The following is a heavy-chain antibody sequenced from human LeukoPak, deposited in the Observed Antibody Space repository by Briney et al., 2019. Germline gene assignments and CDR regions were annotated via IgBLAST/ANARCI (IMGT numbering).Heavy chain of an antibody. V-gene: IGHV1-58*02. CDR1: GFTFTSSA. J-gene: IGHJ3*02. CDR3: AAFSLGDYDYGDYTDAFDI. CDR2: IDVGSGNT. Sequence: SVKVSCKASGFTFTSSAMQWVRQARGQRLEWIGWIDVGSGNTNYAQKFQERVTITRDMSTSTAYMELSSLRSEDTAVYYCAAFSLGDYDYGDYTDAFDIWGQGTMVTVSS. D-gene: IGHD4-17*01.